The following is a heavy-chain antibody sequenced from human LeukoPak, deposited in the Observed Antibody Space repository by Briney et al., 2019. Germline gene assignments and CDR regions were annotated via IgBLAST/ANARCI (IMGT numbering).Heavy chain of an antibody. CDR3: ARTYYDFWSGYDAFDI. CDR2: INPNSGGT. D-gene: IGHD3-3*01. V-gene: IGHV1-2*02. CDR1: GYTFTGYY. J-gene: IGHJ3*02. Sequence: ASVKVSCKASGYTFTGYYMHWVRHAPGQGLEWMGWINPNSGGTNYAQKFQGRVTMTRDTSISTAYMELSRLRSDDTAVYYCARTYYDFWSGYDAFDIWGQGTMVTVSS.